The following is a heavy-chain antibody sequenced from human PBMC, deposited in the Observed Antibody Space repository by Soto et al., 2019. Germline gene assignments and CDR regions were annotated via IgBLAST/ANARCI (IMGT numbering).Heavy chain of an antibody. CDR3: ARVPSELWYYFDY. V-gene: IGHV4-31*03. CDR1: GGSISSGGYY. J-gene: IGHJ4*02. CDR2: IYYSGST. Sequence: SETLSLTCTVSGGSISSGGYYWSWIRQHPGKGLEWIGYIYYSGSTYYNPSLKSRVTISVDTSKNQFPLKLSSVTAADTAVYYCARVPSELWYYFDYWGQGTLVTVSS. D-gene: IGHD1-7*01.